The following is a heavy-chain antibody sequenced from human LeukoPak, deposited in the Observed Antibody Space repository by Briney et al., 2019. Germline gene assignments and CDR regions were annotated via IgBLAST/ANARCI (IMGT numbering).Heavy chain of an antibody. CDR1: GFIFRIYG. Sequence: GGSLRLSCAASGFIFRIYGMHWVRQAPGKGLEWVAVISYDGSNKYYADSVKGRFTISRDNSKNTLYLQMNSLRAEDTAVYYCAKGYSSSWSRDAFDIWGQGTMVTVSS. D-gene: IGHD6-13*01. V-gene: IGHV3-30*18. CDR2: ISYDGSNK. CDR3: AKGYSSSWSRDAFDI. J-gene: IGHJ3*02.